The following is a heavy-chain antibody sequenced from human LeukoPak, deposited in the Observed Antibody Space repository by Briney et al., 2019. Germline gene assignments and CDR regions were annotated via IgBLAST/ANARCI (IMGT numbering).Heavy chain of an antibody. CDR2: IWYDGSKK. D-gene: IGHD6-25*01. CDR3: ARDGAAAVNY. CDR1: GFTFSRYG. J-gene: IGHJ4*02. V-gene: IGHV3-33*01. Sequence: GGSLRLSCAASGFTFSRYGMHWVRQAPGKGLEWVAVIWYDGSKKNYADSVKGRFTISRDNSKNTLNLQMTSLRAEDTAVYYCARDGAAAVNYWGQGTLVTVSS.